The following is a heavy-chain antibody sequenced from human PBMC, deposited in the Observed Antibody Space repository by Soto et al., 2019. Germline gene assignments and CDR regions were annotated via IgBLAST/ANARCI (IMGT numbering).Heavy chain of an antibody. CDR3: ARAYGGYADY. D-gene: IGHD5-12*01. V-gene: IGHV4-34*01. CDR1: GGSFSGYY. CDR2: INHSGST. Sequence: SETLSLTCAVYGGSFSGYYWSWIRQPPGKGLEWIGEINHSGSTNYNPSLKSRVTISVDTSKNQFSLKLSSVTAADTAVYYCARAYGGYADYWGQGALVNVS. J-gene: IGHJ4*02.